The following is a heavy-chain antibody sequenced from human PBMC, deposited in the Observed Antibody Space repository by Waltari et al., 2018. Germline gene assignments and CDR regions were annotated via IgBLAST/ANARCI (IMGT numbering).Heavy chain of an antibody. D-gene: IGHD5-12*01. CDR3: ATYIGASIGTAAFDV. Sequence: QLQLQESGPGLLKPSATLYPTCSVPGGSIITDRNYWGGIRQPPGQGLEWIGTVSYNGATYSSPSLKSRVTLSRDTSKNQLSLTLGSVTATDTAVYYCATYIGASIGTAAFDVWGQGTLVSVSS. CDR2: VSYNGAT. CDR1: GGSIITDRNY. V-gene: IGHV4-39*01. J-gene: IGHJ3*01.